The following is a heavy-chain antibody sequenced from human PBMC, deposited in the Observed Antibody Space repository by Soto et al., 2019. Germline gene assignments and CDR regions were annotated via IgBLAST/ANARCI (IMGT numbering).Heavy chain of an antibody. D-gene: IGHD3-3*01. CDR3: ARALRFLEWLPHYYGMDV. J-gene: IGHJ6*02. V-gene: IGHV1-8*01. CDR2: MNPNSGNT. CDR1: GYTFTSYD. Sequence: ASVKVSCKASGYTFTSYDINWVRQATGQGLEWMGWMNPNSGNTGYAQKFQGRATMTRNTSISTAYMELSSLRSEDTAVYYCARALRFLEWLPHYYGMDVWGQGTTVTVSS.